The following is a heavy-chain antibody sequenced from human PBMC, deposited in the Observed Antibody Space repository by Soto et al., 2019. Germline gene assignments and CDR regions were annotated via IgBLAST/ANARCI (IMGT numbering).Heavy chain of an antibody. CDR1: GFTFSSYG. D-gene: IGHD6-6*01. CDR3: ARDEDSSSFDY. J-gene: IGHJ4*02. Sequence: GGSLRLSCAASGFTFSSYGMHWVRQAPGKGLEWVAVIWYDGSNKYYADSVKGRFTISRDNSKNTLYLQMNSLRAEDTAVYYRARDEDSSSFDYWGQGTLVTV. V-gene: IGHV3-33*01. CDR2: IWYDGSNK.